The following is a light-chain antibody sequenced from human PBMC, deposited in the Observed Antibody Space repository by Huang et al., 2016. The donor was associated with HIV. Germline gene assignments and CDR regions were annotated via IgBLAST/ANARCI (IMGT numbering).Light chain of an antibody. Sequence: DIVMSQSPDYLPVSLGARATINCRSSQSILYNSNSQNSLAWYQQKAGQPPNLLIYSASTRASRVPDRFSGAWSGTDFTLTISSLQAEDVAVYYCQQYYFSPRTFGPGTKVDI. CDR3: QQYYFSPRT. V-gene: IGKV4-1*01. J-gene: IGKJ3*01. CDR1: QSILYNSNSQNS. CDR2: SAS.